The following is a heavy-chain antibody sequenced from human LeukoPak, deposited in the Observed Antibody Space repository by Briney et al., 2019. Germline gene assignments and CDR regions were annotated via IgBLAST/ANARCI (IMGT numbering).Heavy chain of an antibody. Sequence: SETLSLTCAVYGGSFSGYYWGWIRQPPGKGLEWIGEINHSGSTNYNPSLKSRVTISVDTSKNQFSLKLSSVTAADTAVYYCARVQYGGNSMDAFDIWGQGTMVTVSS. J-gene: IGHJ3*02. CDR2: INHSGST. CDR1: GGSFSGYY. CDR3: ARVQYGGNSMDAFDI. D-gene: IGHD4-23*01. V-gene: IGHV4-34*01.